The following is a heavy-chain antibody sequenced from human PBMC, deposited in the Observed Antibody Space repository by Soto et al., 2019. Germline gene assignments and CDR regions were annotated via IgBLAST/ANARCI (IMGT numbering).Heavy chain of an antibody. J-gene: IGHJ4*02. CDR1: GYTFTSYG. Sequence: RASVKVSCKASGYTFTSYGISWVRQAPGQGLEWMGWISAYNGNTNYAQKLQGRVTMTTDTSTSTAYMELRSLRSDDTAVYYCARGSVGYSYGPGYDYWGQGTLVTVSS. CDR2: ISAYNGNT. CDR3: ARGSVGYSYGPGYDY. D-gene: IGHD5-18*01. V-gene: IGHV1-18*01.